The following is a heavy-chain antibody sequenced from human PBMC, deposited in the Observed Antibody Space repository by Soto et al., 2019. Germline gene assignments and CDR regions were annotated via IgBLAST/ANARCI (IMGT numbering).Heavy chain of an antibody. D-gene: IGHD2-15*01. CDR1: GGSISSSSYY. Sequence: QLQLQESGPGLVKPSETLSLTCTVSGGSISSSSYYWGWIRQPPGKGLEWIGSIYYSGSTYYNPSLKSRVPISVDTSKNQFSLKLSSVTAADTAVYYCARQLIVVVVAATRGAFDIWGQGTMVTVSS. J-gene: IGHJ3*02. V-gene: IGHV4-39*01. CDR2: IYYSGST. CDR3: ARQLIVVVVAATRGAFDI.